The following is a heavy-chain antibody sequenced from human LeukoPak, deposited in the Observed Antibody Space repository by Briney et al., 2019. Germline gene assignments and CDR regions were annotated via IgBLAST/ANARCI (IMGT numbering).Heavy chain of an antibody. D-gene: IGHD2-8*01. Sequence: KPSETLSLTCTVSGGSISSSSYYWGWIRQPPGKGLEWIGSIYYSGSTYYNPSLKSRVTISVDTSKNQFSLKLSSVTAADTAVYYCAATYCTNGVCYSDAFDIWGQGTMVTVSS. CDR3: AATYCTNGVCYSDAFDI. CDR1: GGSISSSSYY. J-gene: IGHJ3*02. V-gene: IGHV4-39*07. CDR2: IYYSGST.